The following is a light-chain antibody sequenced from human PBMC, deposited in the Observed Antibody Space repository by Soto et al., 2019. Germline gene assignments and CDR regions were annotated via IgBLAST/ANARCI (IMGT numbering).Light chain of an antibody. Sequence: QSALTQPASVSGSPGQSITISCTGTSSDVGGYNFVSWYQQHPGKAPKLMIFEVSHRPSGVSIRFSASKSGNTASLTISGLQSEDEADYDCSSYTSSSTIVFGSGTKGTVL. V-gene: IGLV2-14*01. CDR1: SSDVGGYNF. CDR3: SSYTSSSTIV. J-gene: IGLJ1*01. CDR2: EVS.